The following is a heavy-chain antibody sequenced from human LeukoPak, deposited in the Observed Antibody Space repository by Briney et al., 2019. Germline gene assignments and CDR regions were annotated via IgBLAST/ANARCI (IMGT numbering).Heavy chain of an antibody. CDR2: IYYSGST. D-gene: IGHD3-10*01. Sequence: SETLSLTCTVSGGSISSYYWSWTRQPPGKGLEWIGYIYYSGSTNYNPSLKSRVTISVDTSKNQFSLKLSSVTAADTAVYYCARHGGMVRGVTPIDYWGQGTLVTVSS. J-gene: IGHJ4*02. CDR1: GGSISSYY. CDR3: ARHGGMVRGVTPIDY. V-gene: IGHV4-59*08.